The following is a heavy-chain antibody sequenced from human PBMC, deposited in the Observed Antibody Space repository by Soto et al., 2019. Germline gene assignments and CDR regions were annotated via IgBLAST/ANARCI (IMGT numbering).Heavy chain of an antibody. D-gene: IGHD2-15*01. CDR2: INPNSGGT. CDR3: ARKGIEYYYGMDV. Sequence: QVQLVQSGAEVKKPGASVKVSCKASGYTFTDYYMQWVRQAPGQGLEWMGWINPNSGGTNYAQKFQGWVTMARDTSITTVYMELSRLKSDDTAVYYCARKGIEYYYGMDVWGQGTTVTVSS. V-gene: IGHV1-2*04. J-gene: IGHJ6*02. CDR1: GYTFTDYY.